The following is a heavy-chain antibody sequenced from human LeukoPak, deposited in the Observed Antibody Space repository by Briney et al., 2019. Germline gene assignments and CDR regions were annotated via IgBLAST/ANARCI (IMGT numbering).Heavy chain of an antibody. V-gene: IGHV4-34*01. D-gene: IGHD3-9*01. CDR1: GGSFSGYY. Sequence: SETLSLTCAVYGGSFSGYYWSWIRQPPGKGLEWIGEINHSGSTNYNPSLKSRVTISVDTSKNQFSLKLSSVTAADTAVYYCARERSPYYDILTGPQSPGDWGQGTLVTVSS. CDR3: ARERSPYYDILTGPQSPGD. CDR2: INHSGST. J-gene: IGHJ4*02.